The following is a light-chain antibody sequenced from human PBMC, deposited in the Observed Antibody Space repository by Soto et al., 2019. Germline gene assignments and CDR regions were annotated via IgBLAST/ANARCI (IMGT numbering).Light chain of an antibody. Sequence: EIVLTQSPATLSLSPGGRATLSCRASQSVSLSLAWYQQKPGQAPRLLIYDASKRASGIPARFSGSGSGTDFTLTISSLEPEDFAVYYCQQYGSSPQTFGQGTKVEIK. V-gene: IGKV3-11*01. CDR3: QQYGSSPQT. CDR1: QSVSLS. J-gene: IGKJ1*01. CDR2: DAS.